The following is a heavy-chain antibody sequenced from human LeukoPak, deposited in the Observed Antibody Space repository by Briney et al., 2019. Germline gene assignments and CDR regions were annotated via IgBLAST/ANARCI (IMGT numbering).Heavy chain of an antibody. V-gene: IGHV3-30-3*01. J-gene: IGHJ5*02. CDR1: GFAFNTYA. CDR2: ISNDGSNK. CDR3: TRGVTTVTTCNWFDP. D-gene: IGHD4-17*01. Sequence: GGSLRLSCAASGFAFNTYAMHWVRQAPGKGLEWVAIISNDGSNKYYADSVKGRFTISRDNSKNILYLQMNSLRPEGTAVYYCTRGVTTVTTCNWFDPWGQGTLVTVSP.